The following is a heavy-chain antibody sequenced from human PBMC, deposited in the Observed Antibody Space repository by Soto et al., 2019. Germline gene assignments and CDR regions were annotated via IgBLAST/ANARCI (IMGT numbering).Heavy chain of an antibody. CDR3: ARHVPHYDSSGYQYNWFDP. CDR2: IIPIFGTA. V-gene: IGHV1-69*13. CDR1: GGTFSSYA. D-gene: IGHD3-22*01. Sequence: GASVKVSCKASGGTFSSYAISWVRQAPGQGLEWMGGIIPIFGTANYAQKFQGRVTITADESTSTAYMELSSLRSEDTAVYYCARHVPHYDSSGYQYNWFDPWGQGTLVTVSS. J-gene: IGHJ5*02.